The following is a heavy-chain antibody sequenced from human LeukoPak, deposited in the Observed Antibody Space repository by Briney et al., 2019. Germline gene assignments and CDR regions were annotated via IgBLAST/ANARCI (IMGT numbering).Heavy chain of an antibody. Sequence: SQTPSLTCTVSGGSISSGDYYWSWIRQPPGKGLEWIGYIYYSGSTYYNPSLKSRVTISVDTSKNQFSLKLSSVTAAATAVYYCVGAARLDYWGQGTLVTVSS. J-gene: IGHJ4*02. D-gene: IGHD6-6*01. CDR2: IYYSGST. CDR3: VGAARLDY. V-gene: IGHV4-30-4*08. CDR1: GGSISSGDYY.